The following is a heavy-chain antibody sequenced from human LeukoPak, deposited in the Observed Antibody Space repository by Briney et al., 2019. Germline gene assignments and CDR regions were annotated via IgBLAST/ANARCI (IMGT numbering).Heavy chain of an antibody. CDR2: INHSGST. Sequence: PSETLSLTCTVSGGSISSYYWSWIRQPPGKGLEWIGEINHSGSTNYNPSLKSRVTISADTSKNQFSLKLSSVTAADTAVYYCARGADYGDYDYYFDYWGQGTLVTVSS. CDR3: ARGADYGDYDYYFDY. J-gene: IGHJ4*02. D-gene: IGHD4-17*01. CDR1: GGSISSYY. V-gene: IGHV4-34*01.